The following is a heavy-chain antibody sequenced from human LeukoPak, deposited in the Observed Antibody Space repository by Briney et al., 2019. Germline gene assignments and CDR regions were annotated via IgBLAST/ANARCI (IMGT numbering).Heavy chain of an antibody. CDR1: GFTFSYYS. CDR3: ARHYCSSSSCYQFDY. V-gene: IGHV3-21*01. CDR2: ISSSSTSI. J-gene: IGHJ4*02. Sequence: PGGSLRLSCAASGFTFSYYSMSWVRQAPGKGLEWVSSISSSSTSIYYADSVRGRFTISRDNAKNSLYLQMNSLRAEDTAVYYCARHYCSSSSCYQFDYWGQGTPVTVSS. D-gene: IGHD2-2*01.